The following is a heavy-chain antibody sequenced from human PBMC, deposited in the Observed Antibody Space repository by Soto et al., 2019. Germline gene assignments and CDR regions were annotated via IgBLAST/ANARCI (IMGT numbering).Heavy chain of an antibody. V-gene: IGHV4-30-4*01. CDR2: LYDSGST. Sequence: QVRLQESGPGLVKPSQTLSLTCTISGGSFSNDDYYWSWIRQPPGKGLERIGYLYDSGSTTHNPPLQSRVTLSVDTPKKQFSLTLRSVTAADTAVYYCARARYAYFDYWGQGTLVTVSS. CDR3: ARARYAYFDY. J-gene: IGHJ4*02. D-gene: IGHD1-1*01. CDR1: GGSFSNDDYY.